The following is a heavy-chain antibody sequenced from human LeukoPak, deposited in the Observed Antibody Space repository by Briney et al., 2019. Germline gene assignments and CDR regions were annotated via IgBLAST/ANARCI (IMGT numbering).Heavy chain of an antibody. D-gene: IGHD3-22*01. CDR1: GFIFSGYA. J-gene: IGHJ4*02. CDR2: ISGGGGST. Sequence: RGSLRLSFAASGFIFSGYAMSWVRQAPGKGLEWVSGISGGGGSTYYADSVKGRFAISRDNSKNRLFLQMNSLRAEDTAVYYCAKAGSGDSYFDHWGQGTLLTVSS. CDR3: AKAGSGDSYFDH. V-gene: IGHV3-23*01.